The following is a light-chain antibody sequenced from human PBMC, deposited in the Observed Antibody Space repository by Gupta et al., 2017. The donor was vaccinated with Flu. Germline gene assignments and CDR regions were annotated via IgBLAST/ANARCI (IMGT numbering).Light chain of an antibody. CDR1: QTISFY. CDR2: GAS. J-gene: IGKJ2*01. V-gene: IGKV1-39*01. CDR3: QQSYSPPYT. Sequence: DIQMTQSPSLLSTSVGDRVTITCRASQTISFYVNWYQQKPGKAPTLLMFGASILHSGVPSRFSGSGSGTDFTLTISSLQPEDFATYFCQQSYSPPYTFGQGTKLDIK.